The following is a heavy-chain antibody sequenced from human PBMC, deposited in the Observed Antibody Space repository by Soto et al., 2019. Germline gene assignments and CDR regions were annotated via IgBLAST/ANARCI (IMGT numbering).Heavy chain of an antibody. CDR3: TTSHAGELNN. CDR2: IFESGAT. D-gene: IGHD1-7*01. J-gene: IGHJ4*02. V-gene: IGHV4-4*02. CDR1: GGSISSSSW. Sequence: QVQLQESGPGLVKPSGTLSLTCAVSGGSISSSSWWTWVRQSPGKGLEWIGEIFESGATNYNPSRKSRLTMSVDKSKNQFSLNLSSLNAADTAVYFCTTSHAGELNNWGQGTLVTVSS.